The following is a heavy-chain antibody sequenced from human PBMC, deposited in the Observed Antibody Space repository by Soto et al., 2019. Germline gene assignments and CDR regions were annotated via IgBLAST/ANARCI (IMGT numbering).Heavy chain of an antibody. Sequence: GASVKVSCKASGYTFITYGINWVRQAPGQGLEWMAWISAYNGNTYYAQNFQGRVTITTGTSTSTAYMELRSLRSDDTAIYYCARGTYKDFWGQGTLVTVPQ. V-gene: IGHV1-18*01. CDR2: ISAYNGNT. CDR1: GYTFITYG. D-gene: IGHD1-1*01. J-gene: IGHJ4*02. CDR3: ARGTYKDF.